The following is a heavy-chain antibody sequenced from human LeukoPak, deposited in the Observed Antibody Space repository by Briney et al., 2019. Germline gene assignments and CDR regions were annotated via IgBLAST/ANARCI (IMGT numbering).Heavy chain of an antibody. CDR3: ARDCGGLDYSRNWFDP. CDR1: GYTFTDYY. D-gene: IGHD2-21*01. Sequence: ASVTVSCKSSGYTFTDYYIHWVRQAPGQGLEWMGWINPHSGGTIYVQKFQGRVSMTRDTSISTSYMELSSLRSDDTAVYYCARDCGGLDYSRNWFDPWGQGTLVTVSS. V-gene: IGHV1-2*02. CDR2: INPHSGGT. J-gene: IGHJ5*02.